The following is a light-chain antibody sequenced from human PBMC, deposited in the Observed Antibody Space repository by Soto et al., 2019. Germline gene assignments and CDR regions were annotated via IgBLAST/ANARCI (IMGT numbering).Light chain of an antibody. CDR2: YDD. J-gene: IGLJ7*01. CDR3: AAWDDSLNGAV. V-gene: IGLV1-36*01. CDR1: SSNIGNNA. Sequence: QSVLTQPPSVSEAPRQRVTISSSGSSSNIGNNAVNWYQQLPGKAPKLLIYYDDLLPSGVSDRFSGSKSGTSASLAISGLQSEDEADYYCAAWDDSLNGAVFGGGTQLTVL.